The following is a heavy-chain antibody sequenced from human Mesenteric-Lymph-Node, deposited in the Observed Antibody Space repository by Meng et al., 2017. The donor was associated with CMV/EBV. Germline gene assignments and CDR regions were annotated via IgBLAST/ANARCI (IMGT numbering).Heavy chain of an antibody. Sequence: SCNASGYTSAPHSMRWVRQAPGQGPEWIGWITRHSGGANYGPRFQGRVTMTRDTSSNTAYMELRRLTSDDTAVYYCVGEGAGDFDFWGQGTLVTVSS. CDR1: GYTSAPHS. CDR2: ITRHSGGA. CDR3: VGEGAGDFDF. J-gene: IGHJ4*02. V-gene: IGHV1-2*02. D-gene: IGHD1-26*01.